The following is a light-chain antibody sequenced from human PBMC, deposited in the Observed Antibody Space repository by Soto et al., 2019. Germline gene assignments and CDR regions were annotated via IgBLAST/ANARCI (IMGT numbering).Light chain of an antibody. V-gene: IGLV2-8*01. CDR1: SSDVGAYPY. CDR2: EVT. J-gene: IGLJ2*01. Sequence: QSVLTQPPSASGSPGQSVIISCTGTSSDVGAYPYVSWYQHHPGKAPKLMIYEVTKRPSGVPDRFSASKSGNTASLTVSGLQAEDEADYYCSSYAGSDIFVFGGGTKVTVL. CDR3: SSYAGSDIFV.